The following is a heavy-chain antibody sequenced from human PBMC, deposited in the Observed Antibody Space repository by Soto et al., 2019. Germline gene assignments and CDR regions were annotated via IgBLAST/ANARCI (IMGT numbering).Heavy chain of an antibody. Sequence: EVQLVESGGGLVQPGRSLRLSCAASGFTFDDYAMHWVRQAPGKGLEWVSGISWNSVSIGYADSVKGRFTISRDNAKNSLYLQMNSLRAEDTALYYCAKGHNWNDVGWFDPWGQGTLVTVSS. CDR2: ISWNSVSI. CDR3: AKGHNWNDVGWFDP. V-gene: IGHV3-9*01. J-gene: IGHJ5*02. D-gene: IGHD1-20*01. CDR1: GFTFDDYA.